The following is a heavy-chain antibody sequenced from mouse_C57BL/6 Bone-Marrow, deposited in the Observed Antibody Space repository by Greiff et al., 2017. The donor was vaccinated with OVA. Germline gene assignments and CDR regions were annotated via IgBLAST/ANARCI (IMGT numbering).Heavy chain of an antibody. Sequence: VQLQESGAELVRPGASVTLSCKASGYTFTDYEMHWVKQTPVHGLEWIGAIDPENGGTAYNQKFKGKAILTADKSSSTAYMELRSLTSEDSAVYYCTRAGTCYWGQGTTLTVSA. D-gene: IGHD4-1*01. CDR3: TRAGTCY. V-gene: IGHV1-15*01. CDR1: GYTFTDYE. CDR2: IDPENGGT. J-gene: IGHJ2*01.